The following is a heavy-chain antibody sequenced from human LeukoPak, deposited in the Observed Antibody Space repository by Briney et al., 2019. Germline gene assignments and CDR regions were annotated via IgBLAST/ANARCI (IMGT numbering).Heavy chain of an antibody. CDR3: ARIMVRGVTHAFDI. D-gene: IGHD3-10*01. Sequence: SGPTLVNPTQTLTLTCTFSGFSLSTCGMCVSWIRQPPGKALEWLARIDWDDDKYYSTSLKTRLTISQDTSKNQVVLTMTNMDPVDTATYYCARIMVRGVTHAFDIWGQGTMVTVSS. J-gene: IGHJ3*02. V-gene: IGHV2-70*11. CDR1: GFSLSTCGMC. CDR2: IDWDDDK.